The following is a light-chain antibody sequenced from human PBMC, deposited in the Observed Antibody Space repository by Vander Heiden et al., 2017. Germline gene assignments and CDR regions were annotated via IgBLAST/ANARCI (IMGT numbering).Light chain of an antibody. Sequence: VLTQPPSVSGAPGQRVTISCTGSSSNVGADYDVHWYQQLPGTAPKLLIYGISNRPSGVPDRFSGSKSGTSASLAITGLQAEDEADYYCQSYDSSLSGSVFGGGTKLTVL. V-gene: IGLV1-40*01. CDR1: SSNVGADYD. CDR3: QSYDSSLSGSV. CDR2: GIS. J-gene: IGLJ2*01.